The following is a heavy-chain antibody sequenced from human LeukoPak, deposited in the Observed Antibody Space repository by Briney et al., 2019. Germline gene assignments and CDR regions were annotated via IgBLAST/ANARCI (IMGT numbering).Heavy chain of an antibody. J-gene: IGHJ6*02. Sequence: SETLSLTCTVSGGSISSYYWSWIRQPPGKGLEWIGYIYYSGSTNYNPSLKSRVTMSVDTSKNQFSLKLSSVTAADTAVYYCARGPRLWFGESHYYYYGMDVWGQGTTVTVSS. D-gene: IGHD3-10*01. CDR3: ARGPRLWFGESHYYYYGMDV. CDR2: IYYSGST. CDR1: GGSISSYY. V-gene: IGHV4-59*12.